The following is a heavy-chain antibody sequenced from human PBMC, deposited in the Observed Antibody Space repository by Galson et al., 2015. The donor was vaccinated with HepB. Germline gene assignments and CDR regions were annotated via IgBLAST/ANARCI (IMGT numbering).Heavy chain of an antibody. Sequence: PALVKPTQTLTLTCTFSGFSLSTSGVGVGWIRQSPGKALEWLALIYWDDDKRYSPSLKSRLTITKDTSKNQLVLTMTSMDPVDTATYYCAHTRGEADGFDIWGQGTMVTVSS. D-gene: IGHD3-16*01. CDR3: AHTRGEADGFDI. J-gene: IGHJ3*02. CDR2: IYWDDDK. CDR1: GFSLSTSGVG. V-gene: IGHV2-5*02.